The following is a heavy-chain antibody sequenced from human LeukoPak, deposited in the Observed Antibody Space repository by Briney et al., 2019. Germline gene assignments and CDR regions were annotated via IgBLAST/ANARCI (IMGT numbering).Heavy chain of an antibody. CDR2: ISYSGDMI. Sequence: EGSLRLSCAASGFAFNIYEMIWVRQAPGKGLEWLSYISYSGDMIYYADSVRGRFTVSRDNAKNSLFLQMNSLRAGDTAVYFCARGAFWSGYFAYYGFDVWGQGTTVTVSS. CDR3: ARGAFWSGYFAYYGFDV. J-gene: IGHJ6*02. V-gene: IGHV3-48*03. CDR1: GFAFNIYE. D-gene: IGHD3-3*01.